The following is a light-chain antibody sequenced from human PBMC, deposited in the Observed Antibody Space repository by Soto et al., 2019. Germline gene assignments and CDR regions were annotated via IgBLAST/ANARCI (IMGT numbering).Light chain of an antibody. CDR1: QSVTSNY. V-gene: IGKV3-20*01. J-gene: IGKJ1*01. CDR3: QQYGSSPRT. CDR2: GAS. Sequence: ELVLTQSPGPLSLSPWERATPSCGASQSVTSNYLAWYQQKPGQAPRLLIFGASIRVTGIPDRFIGSGSGTDFTLTISRLEPEDFAVYYCQQYGSSPRTFGQGTKVYI.